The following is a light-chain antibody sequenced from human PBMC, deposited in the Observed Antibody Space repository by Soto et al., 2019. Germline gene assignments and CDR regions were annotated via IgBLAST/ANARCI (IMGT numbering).Light chain of an antibody. Sequence: QSALTQPPSASGSPGHSVTLSCTGTSSDVGGYNYVSWYQQHPGKAPKLVIFEVSNRPSGVSHRFSGSKSGNTASLTISGLQAEDEADYYCSSYTSSSTFVFGTGTKVTVL. CDR1: SSDVGGYNY. J-gene: IGLJ1*01. CDR2: EVS. V-gene: IGLV2-14*01. CDR3: SSYTSSSTFV.